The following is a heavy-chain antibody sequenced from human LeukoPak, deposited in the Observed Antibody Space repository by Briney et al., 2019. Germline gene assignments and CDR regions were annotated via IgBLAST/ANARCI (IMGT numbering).Heavy chain of an antibody. Sequence: PGGSLRLSCAASGFTFSSYWMSWVRQAPGKGLEWVANIKQDGSEKYYVDSVKGRFTISRDNAKNSLYLQMNSLRAEDAALYYCAKDMNYGDYFYAFDIWGQGTMVTVSS. CDR3: AKDMNYGDYFYAFDI. V-gene: IGHV3-7*03. J-gene: IGHJ3*02. D-gene: IGHD4-17*01. CDR2: IKQDGSEK. CDR1: GFTFSSYW.